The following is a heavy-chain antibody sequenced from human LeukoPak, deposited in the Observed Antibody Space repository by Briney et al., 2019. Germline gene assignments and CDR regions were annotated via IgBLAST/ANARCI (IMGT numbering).Heavy chain of an antibody. V-gene: IGHV4-59*08. CDR2: IYYSGST. CDR3: ARRLDFTGWYFDL. J-gene: IGHJ2*01. CDR1: GGSISSYY. D-gene: IGHD3/OR15-3a*01. Sequence: SETLSHTCTVSGGSISSYYWSWIRQPPGKGLEWIGYIYYSGSTKYNPSLKSRVSMSVDTSKNQFSLKLSSVTAADTAVYYCARRLDFTGWYFDLWGRGILVTVSA.